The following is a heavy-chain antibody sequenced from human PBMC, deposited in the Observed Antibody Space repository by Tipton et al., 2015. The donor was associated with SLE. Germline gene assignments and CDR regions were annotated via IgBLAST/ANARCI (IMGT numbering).Heavy chain of an antibody. CDR2: INHSGGGRGS. D-gene: IGHD3-22*01. CDR1: GGSISDYY. CDR3: ASSARGGNQYDSGGYYYGVDF. Sequence: TLSLTCAVYGGSISDYYWSWIRQTPGEGLEWIGEINHSGGGRGSNYNPSLKSRVTMSVDTSKNQVSLKLDSVTAADTAVYYCASSARGGNQYDSGGYYYGVDFWGQGTLVTVSS. J-gene: IGHJ4*02. V-gene: IGHV4-34*01.